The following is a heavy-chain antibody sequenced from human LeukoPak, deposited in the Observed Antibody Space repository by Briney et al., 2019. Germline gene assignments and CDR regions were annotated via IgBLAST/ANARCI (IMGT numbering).Heavy chain of an antibody. CDR1: GGSFSGYY. V-gene: IGHV4-34*01. J-gene: IGHJ3*02. CDR2: INHSGST. CDR3: ARDCSGDTCKNGGGYDAFDI. D-gene: IGHD2-15*01. Sequence: SETLSLTCAVYGGSFSGYYWSWIRQPPGKGLEWIGEINHSGSTNYNPSLKSRVTISVDTSKNQFSLKLSSVTAADTAVYYCARDCSGDTCKNGGGYDAFDIWGQGTLVTVSS.